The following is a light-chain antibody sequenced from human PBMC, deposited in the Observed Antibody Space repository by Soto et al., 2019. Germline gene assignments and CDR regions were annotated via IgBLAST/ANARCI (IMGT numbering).Light chain of an antibody. J-gene: IGKJ5*01. CDR3: QQYNNWPPFA. CDR1: QRVRSD. CDR2: GAS. V-gene: IGKV3-15*01. Sequence: EIGMTQSPVTLSVSLGERATLACRASQRVRSDLALYQQPPGQAPRLLIDGASNMATGVPARFSGSGSGTEFTLTISSLQSEDFAVYYCQQYNNWPPFAFGQGTRLEIK.